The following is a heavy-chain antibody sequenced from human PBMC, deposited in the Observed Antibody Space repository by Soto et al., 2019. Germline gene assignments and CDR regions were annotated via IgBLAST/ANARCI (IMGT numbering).Heavy chain of an antibody. V-gene: IGHV1-8*01. CDR2: MNPNSGNT. CDR1: GYTFTSYD. J-gene: IGHJ4*02. Sequence: ASVKVSCKASGYTFTSYDINWVRRATGQGLEWMGWMNPNSGNTGYAQKFQGRVTMTRNTPISTAYMELSSLRSEDTAVYYCVFRASSWYWFYFDYWGQGTLVTVSS. D-gene: IGHD6-13*01. CDR3: VFRASSWYWFYFDY.